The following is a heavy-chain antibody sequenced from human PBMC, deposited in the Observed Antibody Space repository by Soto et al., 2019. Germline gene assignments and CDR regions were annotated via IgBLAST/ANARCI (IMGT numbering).Heavy chain of an antibody. V-gene: IGHV3-23*01. CDR1: ASTFNNIP. Sequence: EVHLLESGGGLVQPGESLRLSCAASASTFNNIPMGWVRQAPGKGLKYVSSINENGDSTFYADSVKGRFTISRDNSKSTLHLQMNSLRADDTAVYYCVKRNCGNCPWSSWGQGTLVTVSS. CDR2: INENGDST. J-gene: IGHJ4*02. CDR3: VKRNCGNCPWSS. D-gene: IGHD2-21*01.